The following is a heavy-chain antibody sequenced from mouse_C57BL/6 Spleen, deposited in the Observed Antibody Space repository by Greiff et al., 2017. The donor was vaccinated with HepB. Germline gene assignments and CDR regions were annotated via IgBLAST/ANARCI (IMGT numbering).Heavy chain of an antibody. D-gene: IGHD2-1*01. CDR1: GYTFTSYW. Sequence: QVQLKQPGAELVKPGASVKVSCKASGYTFTSYWMHWVKQRPGQGLEWIGRIHPSDSDTNYNQKFKGKATLTVDKSSSTAYMQLSSLTSEDSAVYYCAMEGNSPWFAYWGQGTLVTVSA. CDR3: AMEGNSPWFAY. V-gene: IGHV1-74*01. CDR2: IHPSDSDT. J-gene: IGHJ3*01.